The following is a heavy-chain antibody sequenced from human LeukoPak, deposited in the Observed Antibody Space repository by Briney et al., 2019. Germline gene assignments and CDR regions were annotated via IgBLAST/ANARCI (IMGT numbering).Heavy chain of an antibody. J-gene: IGHJ4*02. CDR1: GFTFSSYS. D-gene: IGHD1-1*01. CDR2: ISRSSSTI. Sequence: QSGGSLRLSCAASGFTFSSYSMNWVRQAPGKGLEWVSYISRSSSTIYYADSVNVRLTISRDNAKNSLYRQMNSLRAEGTAVYYCANERGKLETSPWYWGQGTLVSVSS. V-gene: IGHV3-48*01. CDR3: ANERGKLETSPWY.